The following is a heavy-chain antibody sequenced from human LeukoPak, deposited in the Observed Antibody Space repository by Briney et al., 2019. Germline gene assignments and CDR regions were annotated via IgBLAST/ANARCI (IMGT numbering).Heavy chain of an antibody. CDR3: ARGRGYCSSTSCFYFDP. Sequence: SETLSPTCAVYGGSFSGYYWSWIRQPPGKGLEWIGEINHSGSTNYNPSLKSRVTISVDTSKNQFSLKLSSVTAADTAVYYCARGRGYCSSTSCFYFDPWGQGTLVTVSS. CDR1: GGSFSGYY. V-gene: IGHV4-34*01. D-gene: IGHD2-2*01. CDR2: INHSGST. J-gene: IGHJ5*02.